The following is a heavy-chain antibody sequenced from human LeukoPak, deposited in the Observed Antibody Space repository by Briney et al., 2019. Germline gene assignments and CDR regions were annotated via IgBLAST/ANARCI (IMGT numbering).Heavy chain of an antibody. J-gene: IGHJ6*03. D-gene: IGHD3-22*01. CDR3: ARVPYYYDSSGYYYYYMDV. CDR2: IYHSGST. Sequence: SSETLSLTCTVSGGSISSYYWSWIRQPPGKGLEWIGYIYHSGSTNYNPSLKSRVTISVATSKNQFSLKLSSVTAADTAVYYCARVPYYYDSSGYYYYYMDVWGKGTTVTVS. CDR1: GGSISSYY. V-gene: IGHV4-59*01.